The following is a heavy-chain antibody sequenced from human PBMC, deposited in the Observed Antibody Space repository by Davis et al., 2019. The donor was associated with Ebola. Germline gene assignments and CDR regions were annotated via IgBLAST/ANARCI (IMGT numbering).Heavy chain of an antibody. CDR1: GYSFTSYW. V-gene: IGHV5-51*01. D-gene: IGHD6-6*01. Sequence: GESLKISCKGSGYSFTSYWIGWVRQMPGKGLEWMGIIYPGVSDTRYSPSFQGQVTISADKSISTAYLQWSSLKASDTAMYYCARHFTGQLVVAGMDVWGQGTTVTVSS. J-gene: IGHJ6*02. CDR2: IYPGVSDT. CDR3: ARHFTGQLVVAGMDV.